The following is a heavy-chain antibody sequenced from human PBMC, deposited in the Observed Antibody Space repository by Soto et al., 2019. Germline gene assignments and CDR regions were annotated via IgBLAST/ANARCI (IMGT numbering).Heavy chain of an antibody. D-gene: IGHD3-3*01. Sequence: ETLSLTCSVSGGTISGYYWTWVRQPAGKGLEWIGRIYSSGNTKYNPSLQSRVTMSLDTSNNQFSLRLTSVTAADTAVYYCARGQRFSDWFDPWGQGTLVTVS. J-gene: IGHJ5*02. CDR1: GGTISGYY. CDR3: ARGQRFSDWFDP. CDR2: IYSSGNT. V-gene: IGHV4-4*07.